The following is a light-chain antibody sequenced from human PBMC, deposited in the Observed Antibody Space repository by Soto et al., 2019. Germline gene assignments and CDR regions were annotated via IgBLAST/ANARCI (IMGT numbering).Light chain of an antibody. CDR3: HQYNNWPLWT. CDR1: QSVSST. V-gene: IGKV3-15*01. Sequence: EILMTQSPATLSVSPGDRATLSCRASQSVSSTLAWYQQKPGKAPRLLIYGASTRATGIPARFSGSGSGTAYALPTSSSQSEDYVVSYCHQYNNWPLWTFGQGTKVEIK. CDR2: GAS. J-gene: IGKJ1*01.